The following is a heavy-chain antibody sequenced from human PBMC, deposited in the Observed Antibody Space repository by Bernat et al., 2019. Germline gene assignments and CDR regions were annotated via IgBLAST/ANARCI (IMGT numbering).Heavy chain of an antibody. D-gene: IGHD2-21*02. CDR2: INWNGGST. CDR3: ARRVARWDSAILLFG. V-gene: IGHV3-20*04. Sequence: EVQLVESGGGVVRPGGSLRLSCAASGFTFDAYGMSWVRQAPGKGLEWVSGINWNGGSTGYADSVKGRFTISRDNAKNSLYLQMNSLGAEDTALYYWARRVARWDSAILLFGGGQGTLVTVSS. CDR1: GFTFDAYG. J-gene: IGHJ4*02.